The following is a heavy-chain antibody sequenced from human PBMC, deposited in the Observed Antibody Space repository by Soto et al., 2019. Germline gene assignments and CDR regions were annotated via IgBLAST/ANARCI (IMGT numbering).Heavy chain of an antibody. CDR1: GFTFLNYD. V-gene: IGHV3-23*01. D-gene: IGHD3-10*01. J-gene: IGHJ2*01. CDR2: ISGSGGT. Sequence: EVQLLESGGDLVQPGGSLRLSCVASGFTFLNYDMHWVRQAPGKGLEWVAGISGSGGTFDANSVRGRFTISKDDSKNTLYLQMNSLSVKDTALYYCAKDRQGSGPDFDLWGRGTLVTVSS. CDR3: AKDRQGSGPDFDL.